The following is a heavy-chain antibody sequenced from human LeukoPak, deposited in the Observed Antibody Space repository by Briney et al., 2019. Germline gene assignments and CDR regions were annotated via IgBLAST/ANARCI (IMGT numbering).Heavy chain of an antibody. D-gene: IGHD2-15*01. CDR3: ARLVRAANPYFYYGMDV. Sequence: SSETLSLTCTVSGDSISSSNFYWGWIRQPPWKGREWIGRIYDSGATYYNPSLKSRVPISVDTSKHQFSLKLSSVTAADTAVFYCARLVRAANPYFYYGMDVWGQGTTVTVSS. J-gene: IGHJ6*02. V-gene: IGHV4-39*01. CDR1: GDSISSSNFY. CDR2: IYDSGAT.